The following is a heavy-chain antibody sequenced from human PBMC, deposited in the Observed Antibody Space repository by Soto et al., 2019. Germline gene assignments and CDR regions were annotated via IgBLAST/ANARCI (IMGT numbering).Heavy chain of an antibody. V-gene: IGHV3-48*01. CDR1: GFTFSSYS. CDR3: ARAGYSSSWYGADY. CDR2: ISSSSSTI. Sequence: EVQLVESGGGLVQPGGSLRLSCAASGFTFSSYSMNWVRQAPGKGLEWVSYISSSSSTIYYADSVKGRFTISRDNAKNSLYLQMNSLRAEDTAVYYWARAGYSSSWYGADYWGQGTLVTVSS. D-gene: IGHD6-13*01. J-gene: IGHJ4*02.